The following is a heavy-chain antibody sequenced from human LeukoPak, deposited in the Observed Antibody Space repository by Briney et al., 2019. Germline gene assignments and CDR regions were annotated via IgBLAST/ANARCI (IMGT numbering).Heavy chain of an antibody. CDR1: GYTFTSYG. CDR2: ISGYNGNT. V-gene: IGHV1-18*01. CDR3: ARGGALINYYYSSAYLSPFDY. D-gene: IGHD3-22*01. J-gene: IGHJ4*02. Sequence: ASVKVSCNASGYTFTSYGISWVRQAPGQGLEGMGWISGYNGNTKYAQKVQGRVTMTTDTSTSTAYMELRSLRSDDTAVYYRARGGALINYYYSSAYLSPFDYWGQGTLVTVSS.